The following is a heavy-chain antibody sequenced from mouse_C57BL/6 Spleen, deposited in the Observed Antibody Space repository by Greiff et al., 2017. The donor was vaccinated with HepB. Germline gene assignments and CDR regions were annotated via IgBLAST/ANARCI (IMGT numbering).Heavy chain of an antibody. D-gene: IGHD2-5*01. V-gene: IGHV1-62-3*01. CDR1: GYPFTSYW. CDR3: VRSFYSKYEMDY. Sequence: VQLQQPVAELVKPGASVKLSCKASGYPFTSYWMHWVKQRPGRGLEWIGRIDPNSGGTKYNEKFKSKATLTVDKSSSTAYMQLSSLTSEDSAVYYCVRSFYSKYEMDYWGQGTTLTVTS. J-gene: IGHJ4*01. CDR2: IDPNSGGT.